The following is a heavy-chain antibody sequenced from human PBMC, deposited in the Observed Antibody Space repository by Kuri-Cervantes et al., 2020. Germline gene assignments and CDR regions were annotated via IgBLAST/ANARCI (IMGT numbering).Heavy chain of an antibody. Sequence: SETLSPTCTVSGGSIGSGAYYWSWIRQPPGKGLEWIGYIYYSGSTYYNPSLKSRVSISVDTSKNQFSLKLSSVTAADTAVYYCARGLVVVPAARKVGAFDIWGQGTMVTVSS. V-gene: IGHV4-30-4*01. J-gene: IGHJ3*02. CDR2: IYYSGST. CDR3: ARGLVVVPAARKVGAFDI. D-gene: IGHD2-2*01. CDR1: GGSIGSGAYY.